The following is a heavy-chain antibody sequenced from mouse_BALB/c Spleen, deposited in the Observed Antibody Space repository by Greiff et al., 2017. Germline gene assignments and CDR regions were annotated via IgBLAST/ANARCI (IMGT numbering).Heavy chain of an antibody. CDR2: IWSGGST. V-gene: IGHV2-2*02. CDR3: ARNWGYDDAMDY. J-gene: IGHJ4*01. Sequence: QVQLKESGPGLVQPSQSLSITCTVSGFSLTSYGVHWVRQSPGKGLEWLGVIWSGGSTDYNAAFISRLSISKDNSKSQVFLKMNSLQANDTAIYYCARNWGYDDAMDYWGQGTSVTVSS. CDR1: GFSLTSYG. D-gene: IGHD2-14*01.